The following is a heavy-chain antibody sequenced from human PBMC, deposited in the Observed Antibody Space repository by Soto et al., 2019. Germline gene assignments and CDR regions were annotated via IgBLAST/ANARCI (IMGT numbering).Heavy chain of an antibody. Sequence: ASVKVSCKASGYTFTSYGISWVRQAPGQGLEWMGWTSAYNGNTNYAQKLQGRVTMTTDTSTSTAYMELRSLRSDDTAVYYCARVHKNWQLAPGGWFDPWGQGTLVTVSS. CDR3: ARVHKNWQLAPGGWFDP. J-gene: IGHJ5*02. V-gene: IGHV1-18*01. D-gene: IGHD6-6*01. CDR2: TSAYNGNT. CDR1: GYTFTSYG.